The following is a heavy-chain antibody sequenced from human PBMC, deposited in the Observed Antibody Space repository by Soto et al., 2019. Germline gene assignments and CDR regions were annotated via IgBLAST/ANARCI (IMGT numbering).Heavy chain of an antibody. CDR1: GYTFTGYY. CDR2: INPNSGGT. Sequence: ASVKVSCKASGYTFTGYYMHWVRQAPGQGLEWMGWINPNSGGTNYAQKFQGRVTMTRDTSISTVYMELSRLRSDDTAVYYCARYGYSVYYFDYWGQGTLVTVSS. D-gene: IGHD3-22*01. V-gene: IGHV1-2*02. CDR3: ARYGYSVYYFDY. J-gene: IGHJ4*02.